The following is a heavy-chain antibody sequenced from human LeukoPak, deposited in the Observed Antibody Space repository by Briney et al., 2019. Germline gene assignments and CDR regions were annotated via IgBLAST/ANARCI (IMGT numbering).Heavy chain of an antibody. V-gene: IGHV3-23*01. CDR1: GSTFSNFA. D-gene: IGHD4-17*01. CDR2: ISGSGVRT. J-gene: IGHJ4*02. CDR3: AKGHSDYGTGFGY. Sequence: PGGSLRLSCAVSGSTFSNFAMTWVRQAPGKGLECVSLISGSGVRTYYADSVKGRFTISRDNSKNTLYLQMNSLRAEDTAEYYCAKGHSDYGTGFGYWGQGTLVTVSS.